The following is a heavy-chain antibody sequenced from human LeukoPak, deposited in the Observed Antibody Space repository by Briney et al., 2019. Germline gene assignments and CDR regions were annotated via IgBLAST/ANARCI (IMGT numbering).Heavy chain of an antibody. D-gene: IGHD2-15*01. CDR2: INPSGGST. Sequence: GSSVKVSCKASGGTFSSYAISWVRQAPGQGLEWMGIINPSGGSTSYAQKFQGRVTMTRDTSTSTVYMELSSLRSEDTAVYYCARDHQVVVAAMGLDDYWGQGTLVTVSS. J-gene: IGHJ4*02. V-gene: IGHV1-46*01. CDR3: ARDHQVVVAAMGLDDY. CDR1: GGTFSSYA.